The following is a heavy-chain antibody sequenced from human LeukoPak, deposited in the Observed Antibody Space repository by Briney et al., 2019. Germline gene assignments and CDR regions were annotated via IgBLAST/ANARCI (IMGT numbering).Heavy chain of an antibody. Sequence: ASVKVSFKASGYTFTTYYIHWVRQAPGQGLEWMGIISPSGGSTSYAQKFQGRVTITRDTSTSTVYMELSSLSSEDTAVYYCTRTYYYDSSGYYYGRDAFDIWGQGTMVTVSS. CDR3: TRTYYYDSSGYYYGRDAFDI. V-gene: IGHV1-46*01. D-gene: IGHD3-22*01. J-gene: IGHJ3*02. CDR2: ISPSGGST. CDR1: GYTFTTYY.